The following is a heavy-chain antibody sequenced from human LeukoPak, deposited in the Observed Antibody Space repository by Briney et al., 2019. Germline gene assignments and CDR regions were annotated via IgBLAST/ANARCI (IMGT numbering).Heavy chain of an antibody. J-gene: IGHJ6*03. CDR2: IYYSGST. CDR3: ARCRGDLSGRYYYYYMDV. CDR1: GGSISSHY. Sequence: SETLSLTCTVSGGSISSHYWSWIRQPPGKGLEWIGYIYYSGSTNYTPSLKSRVTISVDTSKNQFSLKLSSVTAADTAVYYCARCRGDLSGRYYYYYMDVWGKGTTVTVSS. D-gene: IGHD3-16*01. V-gene: IGHV4-59*11.